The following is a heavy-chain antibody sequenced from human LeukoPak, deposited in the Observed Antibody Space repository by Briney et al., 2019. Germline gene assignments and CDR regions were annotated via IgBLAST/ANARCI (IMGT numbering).Heavy chain of an antibody. V-gene: IGHV1-2*02. CDR3: ARESGLYGSGSRY. CDR1: GYTFTGYY. CDR2: INPNSGGT. J-gene: IGHJ4*02. Sequence: GASVKVSCKASGYTFTGYYMHWVRQAPGQGLEWMGWINPNSGGTNYAQKFQGRVTMTRTTSINTAYMELSSLRSDDTAVYYCARESGLYGSGSRYWGQETLVTVSS. D-gene: IGHD3-10*01.